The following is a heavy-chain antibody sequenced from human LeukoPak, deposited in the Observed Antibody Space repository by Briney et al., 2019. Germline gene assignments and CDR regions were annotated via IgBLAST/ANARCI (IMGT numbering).Heavy chain of an antibody. V-gene: IGHV4-39*07. J-gene: IGHJ6*03. CDR2: INHSGST. Sequence: PSETLSLTCTVSGGSISSSSYYWGWIRQPPGKGLEWIGEINHSGSTNYNPSLKSRVTISVDTSKNQFSLKLSSVTAADTAVYYCARLFGAAAGPHYYYYMDVWGKGTTVTISS. CDR3: ARLFGAAAGPHYYYYMDV. CDR1: GGSISSSSYY. D-gene: IGHD6-13*01.